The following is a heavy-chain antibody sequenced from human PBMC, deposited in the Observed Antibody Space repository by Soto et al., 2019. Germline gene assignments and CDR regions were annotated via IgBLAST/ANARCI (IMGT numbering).Heavy chain of an antibody. CDR3: ATRYNAGFDP. V-gene: IGHV1-18*04. D-gene: IGHD1-1*01. Sequence: QLQLVQSAAEVKKPGASVRVSCKAYGYPFIKDGISWIRQAPGQGLEWMGWIKVDSGYTNYAQKFQGRVTMTADTSSDTAFMELRSLNFDDTAVYFCATRYNAGFDPWGQGTLVSVSS. CDR1: GYPFIKDG. CDR2: IKVDSGYT. J-gene: IGHJ5*02.